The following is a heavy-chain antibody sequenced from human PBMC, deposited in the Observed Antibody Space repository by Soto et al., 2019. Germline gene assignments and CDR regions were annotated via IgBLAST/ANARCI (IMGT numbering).Heavy chain of an antibody. CDR2: ISSGGINI. Sequence: GGSLRLSCAASGFMFSIYDMNLVRQAPGKGLECVSYISSGGINIHYADSVKGRFTISRDNAKNSLYLQMDNLRAEDTAVYYCARYHPNRNYGTCFDYWGQGT. CDR3: ARYHPNRNYGTCFDY. D-gene: IGHD1-7*01. CDR1: GFMFSIYD. J-gene: IGHJ4*02. V-gene: IGHV3-48*03.